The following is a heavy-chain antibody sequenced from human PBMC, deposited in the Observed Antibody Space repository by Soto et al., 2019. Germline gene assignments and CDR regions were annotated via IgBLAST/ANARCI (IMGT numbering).Heavy chain of an antibody. D-gene: IGHD6-6*01. J-gene: IGHJ4*02. V-gene: IGHV3-7*05. CDR2: IKQDGSEK. CDR3: ASIFPGGLVSDY. CDR1: GFTFSSYW. Sequence: PGGSLRLSCAASGFTFSSYWMSWVRQAPGKGLERVANIKQDGSEKYYVDSVKGRFTISRDNAKNSLYLQMDSLRAEDTAVYYCASIFPGGLVSDYWGQGTLVTVSS.